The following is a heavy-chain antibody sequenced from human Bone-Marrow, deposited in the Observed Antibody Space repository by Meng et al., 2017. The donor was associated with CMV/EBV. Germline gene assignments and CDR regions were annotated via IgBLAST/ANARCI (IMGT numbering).Heavy chain of an antibody. Sequence: TLSLTATVSCRSISSGDSYWSCIRQPPGQCLEWIGYIYYSGSTYYYPSLKSRVTISADTSKNHFSLKLSSVTAADTAVYYCARDWGYWGQGTLVTVSS. CDR2: IYYSGST. J-gene: IGHJ4*02. CDR3: ARDWGY. CDR1: CRSISSGDSY. D-gene: IGHD3-16*01. V-gene: IGHV4-30-4*08.